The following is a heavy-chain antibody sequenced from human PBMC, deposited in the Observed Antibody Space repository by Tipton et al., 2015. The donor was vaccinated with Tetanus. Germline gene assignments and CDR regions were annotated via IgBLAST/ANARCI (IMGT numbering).Heavy chain of an antibody. CDR2: IYYSGST. Sequence: TLSLTCSVSGDSINSGDYYWSWIRQPPGKGLEWIGYIYYSGSTYYNPSLKSRVTISIDTSKNQFSLRLSSVTAADTAVYYCSSSPGNQYLAFFDYWGRETKVTVSS. D-gene: IGHD3-3*02. CDR1: GDSINSGDYY. V-gene: IGHV4-30-4*01. J-gene: IGHJ4*02. CDR3: SSSPGNQYLAFFDY.